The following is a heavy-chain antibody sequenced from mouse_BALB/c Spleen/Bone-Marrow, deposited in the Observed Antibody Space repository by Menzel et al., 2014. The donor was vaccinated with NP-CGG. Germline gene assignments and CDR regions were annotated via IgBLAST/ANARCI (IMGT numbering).Heavy chain of an antibody. V-gene: IGHV5-4*02. J-gene: IGHJ4*01. CDR2: ISDGGSYT. Sequence: DVKLVEPGGGLVKPGGSLKLSCAASGFTFSDYYMYWVRQTPEKRLEWVATISDGGSYTYYPDSVKGRFTISRDNAKNNLYLQMSSLKSEDTAMYYCARDALYRYDGGYAMDYWGQGTSVTVSS. CDR3: ARDALYRYDGGYAMDY. D-gene: IGHD2-14*01. CDR1: GFTFSDYY.